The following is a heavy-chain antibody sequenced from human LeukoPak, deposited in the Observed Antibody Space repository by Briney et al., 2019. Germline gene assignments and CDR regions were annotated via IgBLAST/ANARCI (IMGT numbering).Heavy chain of an antibody. CDR2: VKQDGSET. Sequence: GGSLRLSCAASGFTFSNCWMNWVRQAPGRGLEWVANVKQDGSETHYGDSVIGRFTIARDNAKNLLYLEMSSVRGEDTAVYYCASDTESTIWPQYFQHWGQGALVTVSS. CDR3: ASDTESTIWPQYFQH. J-gene: IGHJ1*01. V-gene: IGHV3-7*04. D-gene: IGHD2-8*02. CDR1: GFTFSNCW.